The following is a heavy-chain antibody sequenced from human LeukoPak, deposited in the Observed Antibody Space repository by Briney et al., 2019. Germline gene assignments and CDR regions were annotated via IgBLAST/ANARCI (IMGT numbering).Heavy chain of an antibody. CDR1: GGSISSYY. CDR3: ASMITMVRGVIEDY. V-gene: IGHV4-59*08. J-gene: IGHJ4*02. D-gene: IGHD3-10*01. Sequence: SETLSLTCTVSGGSISSYYWSWIRQPPGKGLEWIGYIYYSGSTNYNPSHKSRVTISVDTSKNQFSLKLSSVTAADTAVYYCASMITMVRGVIEDYWGQGTLVTVSS. CDR2: IYYSGST.